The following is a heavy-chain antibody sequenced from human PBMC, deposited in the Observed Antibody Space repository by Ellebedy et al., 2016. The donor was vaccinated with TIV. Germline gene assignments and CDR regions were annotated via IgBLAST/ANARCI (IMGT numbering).Heavy chain of an antibody. CDR2: IDPSDSYT. CDR3: ARRRGGEPFDY. V-gene: IGHV5-10-1*01. Sequence: GESLKISXKGSGYNFNNYYISWVRQMPGKGLEWMGRIDPSDSYTNYSPSFQGHVTISVDEYINTAYLQWSSLKASDSAMYYCARRRGGEPFDYWGQGTLVTVSS. CDR1: GYNFNNYY. J-gene: IGHJ4*02. D-gene: IGHD1-26*01.